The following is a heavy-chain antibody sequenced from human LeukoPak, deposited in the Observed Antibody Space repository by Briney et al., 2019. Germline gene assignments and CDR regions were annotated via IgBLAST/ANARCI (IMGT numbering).Heavy chain of an antibody. V-gene: IGHV3-74*01. D-gene: IGHD3-22*01. CDR3: ARVTKYYYDSSTPFDY. CDR2: INSDGSST. J-gene: IGHJ4*02. Sequence: PGGSLRLSCAASGFTFSSYWMHWVRQAPGKGLVWVSRINSDGSSTSYADSVKGRFTISRDNAKNTLYLQMNSLRAEDTAVYYCARVTKYYYDSSTPFDYWGQGTLVTVSS. CDR1: GFTFSSYW.